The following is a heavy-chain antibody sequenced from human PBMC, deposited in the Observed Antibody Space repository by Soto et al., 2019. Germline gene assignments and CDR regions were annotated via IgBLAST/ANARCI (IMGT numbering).Heavy chain of an antibody. D-gene: IGHD3-22*01. CDR2: ISGSGGST. V-gene: IGHV3-23*01. J-gene: IGHJ4*02. CDR1: GFTFSSYA. CDR3: AKVPNYYDSSGSTFDY. Sequence: QPGGSLRLSCAASGFTFSSYAMSWVRQAPGKGLEWVSAISGSGGSTYYADSVKGRFTISRDNSKNTLYLQMNSLRAEDTAVYYCAKVPNYYDSSGSTFDYWGQGTLVTVSS.